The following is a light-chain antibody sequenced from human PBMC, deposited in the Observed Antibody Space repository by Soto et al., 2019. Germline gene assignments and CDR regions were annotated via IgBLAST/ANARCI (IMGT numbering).Light chain of an antibody. CDR3: QRYYSYPWT. CDR1: QGISSY. J-gene: IGKJ1*01. V-gene: IGKV1-8*01. CDR2: AAS. Sequence: AIRMTQSPSSFSASTGDRVTITCRASQGISSYLAWYQQKPGKAPKLLIYAASTLQSGVPSRFSGSESGTDFTLTIIFLQSEDFANDYCQRYYSYPWTFGQGTKVDIK.